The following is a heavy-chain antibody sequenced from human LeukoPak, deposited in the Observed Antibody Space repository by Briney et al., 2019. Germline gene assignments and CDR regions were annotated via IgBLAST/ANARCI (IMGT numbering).Heavy chain of an antibody. CDR3: ARAPPKNYDFWSGYHPFDH. D-gene: IGHD3-3*01. CDR2: IYTSGST. CDR1: GGSISSYY. Sequence: PSETLSLTCTVSGGSISSYYWSWIRQPAGKGLEWIGRIYTSGSTNYNPSLKSRVTMSVDTSKNQFSLKLSSVTAADTAVYYCARAPPKNYDFWSGYHPFDHWGQGTLVTVSS. J-gene: IGHJ4*02. V-gene: IGHV4-4*07.